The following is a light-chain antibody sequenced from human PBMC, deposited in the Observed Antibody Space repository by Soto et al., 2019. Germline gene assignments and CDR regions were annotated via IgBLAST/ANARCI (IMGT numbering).Light chain of an antibody. CDR3: NSYTGSSTYV. Sequence: QSALTQPPSVSGSPGQSVAISCTGTSSDVGSYNRVSWYQQPPGAAPKLMIYEVSNRPSGVPDRFSGSKSGNTASLTISELQAEDEADYYCNSYTGSSTYVFGTGTKVTVL. CDR2: EVS. V-gene: IGLV2-18*02. CDR1: SSDVGSYNR. J-gene: IGLJ1*01.